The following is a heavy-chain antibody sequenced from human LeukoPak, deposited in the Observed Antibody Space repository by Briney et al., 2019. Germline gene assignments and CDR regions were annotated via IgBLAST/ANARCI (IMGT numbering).Heavy chain of an antibody. CDR3: ARSRRDGYNAIPFY. CDR2: IIPILGIA. V-gene: IGHV1-69*04. J-gene: IGHJ4*02. D-gene: IGHD5-12*01. Sequence: ASAKVSSKASGGTFSSYAISWVRQAPGQGLEWMGRIIPILGIANYAQKFQGRVTITADKSTSTAYMELSSLRSEDTAVYYCARSRRDGYNAIPFYRGQGTLVTVSS. CDR1: GGTFSSYA.